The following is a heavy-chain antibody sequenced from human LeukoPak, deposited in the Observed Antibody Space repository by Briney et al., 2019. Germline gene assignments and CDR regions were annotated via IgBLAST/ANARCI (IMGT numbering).Heavy chain of an antibody. CDR3: ARDWYYDSSGYSGSYFFDY. D-gene: IGHD3-22*01. CDR2: INPSGGST. CDR1: GYTFTSYY. Sequence: ASVKVSCKASGYTFTSYYMHWVRQAPGQGLEWMGIINPSGGSTSYAQKFQGRVTMTRDMSTSTVYMELSSLRSEDTAVYYCARDWYYDSSGYSGSYFFDYWGQGTLVTVSS. V-gene: IGHV1-46*01. J-gene: IGHJ4*02.